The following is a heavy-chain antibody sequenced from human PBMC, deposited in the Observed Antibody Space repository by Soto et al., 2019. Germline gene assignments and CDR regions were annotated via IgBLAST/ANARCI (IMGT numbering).Heavy chain of an antibody. CDR1: GFTFSNAW. Sequence: EVQLVESGGGLVHPGGSLRLSCAASGFTFSNAWMSWVRQAPGKGLEWVGRIKSKTDGGTTDYAAPVKGRFTISRDDSKNMVFLQMNSLKIDDTAVYYCTTDDPINRNWGQGTLVTVSS. V-gene: IGHV3-15*01. CDR3: TTDDPINRN. J-gene: IGHJ4*02. CDR2: IKSKTDGGTT.